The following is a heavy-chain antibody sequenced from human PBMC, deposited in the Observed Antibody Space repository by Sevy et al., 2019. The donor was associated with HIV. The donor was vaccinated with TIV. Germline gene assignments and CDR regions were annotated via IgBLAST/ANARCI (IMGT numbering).Heavy chain of an antibody. D-gene: IGHD6-6*01. Sequence: GGSLRLSCAASGFTFSSYAMSWVRQAPGKGLEWVSAISGSGCSTYYADSVKGRFTISRDNSKNTLYLQMNSLRAEDTAVYYCAKDREYSSSSDYWGQGTLVTVSS. CDR2: ISGSGCST. CDR1: GFTFSSYA. J-gene: IGHJ4*02. CDR3: AKDREYSSSSDY. V-gene: IGHV3-23*01.